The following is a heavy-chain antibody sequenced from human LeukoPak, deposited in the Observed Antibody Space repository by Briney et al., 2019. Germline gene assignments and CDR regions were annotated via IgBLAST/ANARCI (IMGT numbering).Heavy chain of an antibody. D-gene: IGHD1-26*01. CDR2: ISGSGGST. CDR3: AKDRGLVGATGAFDI. Sequence: GGSLRLSCAASGLTFSSYAMSWVRQAPGKGLEWVSAISGSGGSTYYADSVKGRFTISRDNSKNTLYLQMNSLRAEDTAVYYCAKDRGLVGATGAFDIWGQGTMVTVSS. J-gene: IGHJ3*02. V-gene: IGHV3-23*01. CDR1: GLTFSSYA.